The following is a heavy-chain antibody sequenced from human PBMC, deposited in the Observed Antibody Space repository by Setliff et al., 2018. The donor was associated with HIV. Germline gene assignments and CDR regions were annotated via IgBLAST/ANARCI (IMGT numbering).Heavy chain of an antibody. Sequence: PGGSLRLSCAASGFTFSSYAMSWVRQAPGKGLEWVSAISGSGGSTYYADSVKGRFTISRDNSKNTLYLQMNSLRAEDTAVYYCAKQTVSSSWSNWFDPWGQGTLVTVSS. J-gene: IGHJ5*02. CDR3: AKQTVSSSWSNWFDP. CDR1: GFTFSSYA. CDR2: ISGSGGST. D-gene: IGHD6-13*01. V-gene: IGHV3-23*01.